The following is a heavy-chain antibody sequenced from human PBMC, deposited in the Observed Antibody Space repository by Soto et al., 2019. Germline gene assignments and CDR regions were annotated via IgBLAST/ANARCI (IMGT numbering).Heavy chain of an antibody. CDR3: ARMADSSGWYGYYYYYGMDV. J-gene: IGHJ6*02. V-gene: IGHV1-8*02. CDR1: GGTFSSYD. D-gene: IGHD6-19*01. Sequence: ASVKVSCKASGGTFSSYDINWVRQATGQGLEWMGWMNPNSGNTGYAQKFQGRVTMTRNTSISTAYMELSSLRSEDTAVYYCARMADSSGWYGYYYYYGMDVWGQGTTVTVSS. CDR2: MNPNSGNT.